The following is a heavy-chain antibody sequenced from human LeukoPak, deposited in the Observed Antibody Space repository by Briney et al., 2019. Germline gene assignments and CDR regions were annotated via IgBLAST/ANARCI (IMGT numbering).Heavy chain of an antibody. V-gene: IGHV1-2*06. CDR3: ARTLLLRFLETPERGPFDP. J-gene: IGHJ5*02. Sequence: ASVTVSCKASGYTLTGYYMHWVRQAPGQGLEWMGRINPNSGGTNYAQKFQGRVTMTRDTSISTAYMELSRLRSDDTAVYYCARTLLLRFLETPERGPFDPWGQGTLVTVSS. CDR2: INPNSGGT. CDR1: GYTLTGYY. D-gene: IGHD3-3*01.